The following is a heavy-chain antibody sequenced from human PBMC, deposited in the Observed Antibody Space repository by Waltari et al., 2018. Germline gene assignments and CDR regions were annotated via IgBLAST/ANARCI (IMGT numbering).Heavy chain of an antibody. CDR2: ISQTGST. Sequence: QVQLQESGPGLVKPSGTLSLTCAVSGGSISSTNWWTWVRQPPGKGLEWIGEISQTGSTDYNLSLKSRVTISVDNSKNQFSLKLNSVTAADTAVYYCARARYFGSLFAWFDPWGQGTLVNVSS. V-gene: IGHV4-4*02. J-gene: IGHJ5*02. D-gene: IGHD1-20*01. CDR1: GGSISSTNW. CDR3: ARARYFGSLFAWFDP.